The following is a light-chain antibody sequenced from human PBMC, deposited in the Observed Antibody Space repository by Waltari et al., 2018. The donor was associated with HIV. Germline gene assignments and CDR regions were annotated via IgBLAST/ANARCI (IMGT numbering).Light chain of an antibody. CDR1: QSASTW. V-gene: IGKV1-5*03. Sequence: DIQMTQSPSTLSASVGDRVTITRRASQSASTWLALYPQKPRKAPQLLFYEASTVESGVPSRFSGSGAGTEVNLSISSLKPDDSATDYCQQYNSFSPYTSGQGTKLEIK. J-gene: IGKJ2*01. CDR3: QQYNSFSPYT. CDR2: EAS.